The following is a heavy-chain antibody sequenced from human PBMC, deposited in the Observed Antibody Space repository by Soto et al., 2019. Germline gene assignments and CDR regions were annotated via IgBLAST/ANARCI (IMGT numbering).Heavy chain of an antibody. CDR2: INAGNGNT. D-gene: IGHD1-26*01. V-gene: IGHV1-3*01. CDR1: GYTFTSYA. CDR3: ARGVGSGLSDY. Sequence: ASVKVSCKASGYTFTSYAMHWVRQAPGQRLEWMGWINAGNGNTKYSQKFQGRVTITWDTSASTAYMELSSLRSVDTAVYYCARGVGSGLSDYWGQGTLVTVSS. J-gene: IGHJ4*02.